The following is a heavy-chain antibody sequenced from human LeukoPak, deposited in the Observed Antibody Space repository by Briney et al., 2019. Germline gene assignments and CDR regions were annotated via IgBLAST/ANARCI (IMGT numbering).Heavy chain of an antibody. CDR3: ASNYYDSSGYYHDAFDI. J-gene: IGHJ3*02. D-gene: IGHD3-22*01. V-gene: IGHV4-59*01. Sequence: PSETVSLTCTVSGGSISSYYWSWIRQPPGKGLEWIGYIYYSGSTNYNPSLKSRVNISVDTSKNQFSLKLSSVTAADTAVYYCASNYYDSSGYYHDAFDIWGQGTMVTVPS. CDR1: GGSISSYY. CDR2: IYYSGST.